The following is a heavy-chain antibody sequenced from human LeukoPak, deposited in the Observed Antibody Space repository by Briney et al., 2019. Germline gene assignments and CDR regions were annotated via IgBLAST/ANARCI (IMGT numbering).Heavy chain of an antibody. V-gene: IGHV2-70*04. Sequence: SGPTLVNPTQTLTLTCTFSGFSLSTSGMRVSWIRQPPRKALAWLARIVWDDNKFYSTSLKTRLTISKDTSKNQVVLTMTNMDPVDTATYYCARMSGTFAFDYWGQGTLVTVSS. CDR2: IVWDDNK. CDR1: GFSLSTSGMR. D-gene: IGHD1-26*01. J-gene: IGHJ4*02. CDR3: ARMSGTFAFDY.